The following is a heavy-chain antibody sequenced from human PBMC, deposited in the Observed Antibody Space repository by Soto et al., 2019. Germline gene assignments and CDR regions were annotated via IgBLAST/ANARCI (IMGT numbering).Heavy chain of an antibody. Sequence: QVQLQESGPGLVKPSETLSLTCSVSGGSIKYYYWSWIRQPPGKGLEWIAYVYSSGATNYNPSLKRRATISVDTSKDQFSLKLSSVTAADTAVYYCARDRGPYTGFFDFWRQGTLVTVSS. CDR1: GGSIKYYY. CDR3: ARDRGPYTGFFDF. D-gene: IGHD2-8*02. V-gene: IGHV4-59*01. J-gene: IGHJ4*02. CDR2: VYSSGAT.